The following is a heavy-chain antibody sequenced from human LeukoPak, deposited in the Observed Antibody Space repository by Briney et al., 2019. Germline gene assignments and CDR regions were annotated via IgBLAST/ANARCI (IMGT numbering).Heavy chain of an antibody. Sequence: GGSLRLSCVVSGFTFRNEEMNWVRQAPGKGLEWIAYISNTGSPIHYRDSVKGRFTISRDNAQSSLFLQMNSLRPDDTAIYYCARGGNYAPFDYWGQGTLVTVSS. D-gene: IGHD1-26*01. CDR3: ARGGNYAPFDY. J-gene: IGHJ4*02. CDR2: ISNTGSPI. CDR1: GFTFRNEE. V-gene: IGHV3-48*03.